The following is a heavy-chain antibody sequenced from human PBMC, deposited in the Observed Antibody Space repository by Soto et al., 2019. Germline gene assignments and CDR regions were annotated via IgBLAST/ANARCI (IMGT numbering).Heavy chain of an antibody. J-gene: IGHJ6*02. CDR3: ARSKESSSYYHGMDV. CDR1: GYSFTSYW. D-gene: IGHD6-13*01. V-gene: IGHV5-51*01. CDR2: IYPGDSDT. Sequence: GASLKISCKGSGYSFTSYWIGWVRQMPGKGLEWMGIIYPGDSDTRYSPSFQGQVTISADKSISTAYLQWSSLKASDTAMYYCARSKESSSYYHGMDVWGQGTTVTVSS.